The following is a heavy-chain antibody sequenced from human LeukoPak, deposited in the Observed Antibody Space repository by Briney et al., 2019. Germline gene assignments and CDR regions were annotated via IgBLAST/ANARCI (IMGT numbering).Heavy chain of an antibody. CDR1: GYTFNAYS. V-gene: IGHV1-3*01. J-gene: IGHJ4*02. Sequence: GASVKVSCKASGYTFNAYSIHWVRQAPGQRFEWMGWIDADNGDTSYSQNLQGRITITRDTSARTVYIELTSLRSADTAAYYCARGSTSDWPLDHWGQGTLLTISP. CDR2: IDADNGDT. D-gene: IGHD6-19*01. CDR3: ARGSTSDWPLDH.